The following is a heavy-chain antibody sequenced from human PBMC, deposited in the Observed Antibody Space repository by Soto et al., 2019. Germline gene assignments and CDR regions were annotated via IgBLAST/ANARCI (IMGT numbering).Heavy chain of an antibody. J-gene: IGHJ4*02. V-gene: IGHV1-3*05. D-gene: IGHD2-21*02. CDR3: ARSIVVVTALDY. Sequence: QVQLVQSGAEEKKLGASVKVSCKASGYTVTSYAMQWVRQAPVQRLEWMGWINAGNGNTKYSQKFQGRVTITRDTSASTAYMELSSLRSEDTAVYYCARSIVVVTALDYWGQGTLVTVCS. CDR2: INAGNGNT. CDR1: GYTVTSYA.